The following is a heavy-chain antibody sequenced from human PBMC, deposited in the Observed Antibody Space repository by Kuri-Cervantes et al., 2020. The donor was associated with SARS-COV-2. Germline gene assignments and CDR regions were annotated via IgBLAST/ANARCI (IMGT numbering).Heavy chain of an antibody. CDR2: ISSSGSTI. J-gene: IGHJ6*02. D-gene: IGHD3-10*01. CDR3: ARWNLWFGELLNYYGMDV. Sequence: GGSLRLSCAASGFTFSSYEMNWVRQAPGKGLEWVSYISSSGSTIYYADSVKGRFTISRDNAKNSLYLQMNSLRAEDTAVYYCARWNLWFGELLNYYGMDVWGQGTTVTVSS. V-gene: IGHV3-48*03. CDR1: GFTFSSYE.